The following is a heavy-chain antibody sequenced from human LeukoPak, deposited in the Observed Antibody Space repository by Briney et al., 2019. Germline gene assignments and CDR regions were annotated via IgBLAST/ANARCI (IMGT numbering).Heavy chain of an antibody. CDR3: AKAVNFDWLPNDY. J-gene: IGHJ4*02. D-gene: IGHD3-9*01. V-gene: IGHV3-23*01. CDR1: GFTFSSYA. Sequence: PGGSLRLSCAASGFTFSSYAMSWVRQAPGKGLEWVSAISGSGSSTYYADSVKGRFTISRDNSKNTLYLQLNSLRAEDTAVYYCAKAVNFDWLPNDYWGQGTLVTVSS. CDR2: ISGSGSST.